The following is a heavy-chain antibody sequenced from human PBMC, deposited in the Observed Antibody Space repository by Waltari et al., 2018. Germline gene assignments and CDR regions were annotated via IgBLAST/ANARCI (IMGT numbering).Heavy chain of an antibody. J-gene: IGHJ4*02. CDR1: GFTFSPYA. V-gene: IGHV3-23*01. CDR3: AKDVRGGNFDY. Sequence: EVQLLESGGGLVQPGGSLRLSCATSGFTFSPYAMSWVRQAPGKGLEWVSVISGSGGSTYYADSVKGRFTISRDNSKNTLYLQMNSLRAEDTAVYYCAKDVRGGNFDYWGQGTLVTVSS. CDR2: ISGSGGST. D-gene: IGHD3-10*02.